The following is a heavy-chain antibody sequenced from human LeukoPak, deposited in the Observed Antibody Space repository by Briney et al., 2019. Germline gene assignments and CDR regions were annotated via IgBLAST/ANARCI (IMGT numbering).Heavy chain of an antibody. CDR1: GYSISSGYY. CDR2: IYHSGST. Sequence: SETLSLTCTVSGYSISSGYYWGWIRQPPGKVLEWIGIIYHSGSTYYNPSIKSRVTISVDKSKNQFSLKLSSVTAADTAVYYCAREGAYYYDSSGYFDYWGQGTLVTVSS. J-gene: IGHJ4*02. CDR3: AREGAYYYDSSGYFDY. V-gene: IGHV4-38-2*02. D-gene: IGHD3-22*01.